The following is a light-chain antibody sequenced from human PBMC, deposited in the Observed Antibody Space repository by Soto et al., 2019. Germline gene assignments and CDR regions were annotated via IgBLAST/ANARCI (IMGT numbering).Light chain of an antibody. J-gene: IGLJ2*01. Sequence: QSALTQPPSASRSPGQSVTISCTGTGSDVGGNNYVSWYQQHPGKAPKLMIYEVNKRPSGVPDRFSGSKSGNTASLTVSGLQADDEADYYCNSYVGNTNNVVFGGGTQLTVL. CDR1: GSDVGGNNY. CDR2: EVN. V-gene: IGLV2-8*02. CDR3: NSYVGNTNNVV.